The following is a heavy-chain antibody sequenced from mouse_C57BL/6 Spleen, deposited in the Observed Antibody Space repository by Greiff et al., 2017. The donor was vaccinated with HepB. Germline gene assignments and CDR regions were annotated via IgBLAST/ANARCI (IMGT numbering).Heavy chain of an antibody. D-gene: IGHD1-1*01. CDR1: GYTFTSYW. V-gene: IGHV1-55*01. CDR3: ARGVGDYGSTLYYAMDD. Sequence: VQLQQPGAELVKPGASVKMSCKASGYTFTSYWITWVKQRPGQGLEWIGDIYPGSGSTNSNEKFKSKATLTVDTSSSTAYMKLSSLTSEDSAVYYCARGVGDYGSTLYYAMDDWGKGTSGTVAA. CDR2: IYPGSGST. J-gene: IGHJ4*01.